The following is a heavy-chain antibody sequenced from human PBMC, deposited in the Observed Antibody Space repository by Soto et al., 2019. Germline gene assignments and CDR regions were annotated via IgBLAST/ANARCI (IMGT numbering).Heavy chain of an antibody. CDR3: ARDRSPYDFWSGYSVWGLDY. V-gene: IGHV3-21*01. Sequence: EVQLVESGGGLVKPGGSLRLSCAASGFTFSSYMMNWVRQAPGNGLEWVSSISSSSNYKYYADSVKGRFTISRDNAKNSLYLQMNSLRAEDTAVYYCARDRSPYDFWSGYSVWGLDYWGQGTLVTVSS. D-gene: IGHD3-3*01. CDR1: GFTFSSYM. CDR2: ISSSSNYK. J-gene: IGHJ4*02.